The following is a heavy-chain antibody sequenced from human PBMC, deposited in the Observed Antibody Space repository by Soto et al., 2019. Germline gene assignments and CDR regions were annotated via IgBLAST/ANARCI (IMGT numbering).Heavy chain of an antibody. Sequence: EVQLLESGGGLVQPGGSLRLSCAASGFTFSSYAMSWVRQAPGKGLEWVSVISGSGGSTYYADSVKGRFTISRDNSKNTLYLEMNGLRAEDTAVYYCAKRGSGSQFDYWGQGTLVTVSS. J-gene: IGHJ4*02. CDR2: ISGSGGST. D-gene: IGHD1-26*01. CDR1: GFTFSSYA. V-gene: IGHV3-23*01. CDR3: AKRGSGSQFDY.